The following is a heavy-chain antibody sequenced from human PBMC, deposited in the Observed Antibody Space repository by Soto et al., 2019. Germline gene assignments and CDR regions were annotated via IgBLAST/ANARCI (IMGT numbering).Heavy chain of an antibody. J-gene: IGHJ4*02. D-gene: IGHD3-22*01. CDR2: ISGSGGST. Sequence: HPGGSLRLSCAASGFTFSSYAMSWVRQAPGKGLEWVSAISGSGGSTYYADSVKGRFTISRDNSKNTLYLQMNSLRAEDTAVYYCVKSRGEKTSYYYDSSGYYEFDYWGQGTLVTVSS. CDR3: VKSRGEKTSYYYDSSGYYEFDY. CDR1: GFTFSSYA. V-gene: IGHV3-23*01.